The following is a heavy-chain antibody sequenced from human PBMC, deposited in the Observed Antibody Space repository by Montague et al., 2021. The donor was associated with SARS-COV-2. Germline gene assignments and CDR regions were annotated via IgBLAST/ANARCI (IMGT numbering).Heavy chain of an antibody. J-gene: IGHJ4*02. CDR2: TCYRSKWYN. CDR1: GDSVSGDDAT. V-gene: IGHV6-1*01. D-gene: IGHD2-2*01. CDR3: ARIPVGSKYYFDF. Sequence: CAISGDSVSGDDATWRWDRQTPERQFERLRVTCYRSKWYNDYAESVKSRITIDPDTSKHQFSLHLNSVTPEDTAVYYCARIPVGSKYYFDFWGQGTLVTVSS.